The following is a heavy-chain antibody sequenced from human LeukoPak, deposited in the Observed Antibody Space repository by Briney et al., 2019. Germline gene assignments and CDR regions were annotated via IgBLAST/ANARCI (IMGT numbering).Heavy chain of an antibody. CDR2: ISGSGGST. Sequence: PGGSLRLSCAASGFTFSSYAMSWVRQAPGKGLEWVSAISGSGGSTYYADSVKGRFTISRDNSKNTLYLQTNSLRAEDTAVYYCAKDQISKGFWSGYGYWGQGTLVTVSS. CDR1: GFTFSSYA. V-gene: IGHV3-23*01. J-gene: IGHJ4*02. D-gene: IGHD3-3*01. CDR3: AKDQISKGFWSGYGY.